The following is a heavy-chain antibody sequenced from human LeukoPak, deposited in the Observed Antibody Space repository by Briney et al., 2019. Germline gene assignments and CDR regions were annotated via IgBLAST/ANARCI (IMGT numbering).Heavy chain of an antibody. CDR3: ARLAAAGKVNYYYYYMDV. V-gene: IGHV5-51*01. D-gene: IGHD6-13*01. Sequence: GESLKISCKGSGYSFTSYWIGWVRQTPGKGLEWIGIIYPGDSDTRYSPSFQGQVTISADKSISTAYLQWSSLKASDTAMYYCARLAAAGKVNYYYYYMDVWGKGTTVTVSS. CDR1: GYSFTSYW. CDR2: IYPGDSDT. J-gene: IGHJ6*03.